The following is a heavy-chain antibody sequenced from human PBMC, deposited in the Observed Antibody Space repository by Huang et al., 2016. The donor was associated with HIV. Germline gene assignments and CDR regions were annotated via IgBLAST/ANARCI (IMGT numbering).Heavy chain of an antibody. D-gene: IGHD1-26*01. CDR3: ARGGNTVGYFDN. V-gene: IGHV3-53*01. CDR1: GFTVRGTY. J-gene: IGHJ4*02. CDR2: IYSGGTT. Sequence: EVQLVESGGGLIQPGGSLRLSCAASGFTVRGTYMSWVRQAPRKGLEGVSVIYSGGTTYFADSVKGRFTFSRDNSKNTVDLQMNSLRADDTAVYYCARGGNTVGYFDNWGQGTLVTVSS.